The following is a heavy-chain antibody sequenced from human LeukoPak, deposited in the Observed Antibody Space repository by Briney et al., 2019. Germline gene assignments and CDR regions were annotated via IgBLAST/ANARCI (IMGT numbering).Heavy chain of an antibody. J-gene: IGHJ4*02. V-gene: IGHV3-9*01. D-gene: IGHD3-10*01. Sequence: PGRSLRLSCAASGFTFDDYAMHWVRQALGKGLEWVSGISWNSGSMAYADSVKGRFTISRDNAKNSLYLQMNSLRAEDTAVYYCARVKRDGSGSYYSDYWGQGTLVTVSS. CDR3: ARVKRDGSGSYYSDY. CDR1: GFTFDDYA. CDR2: ISWNSGSM.